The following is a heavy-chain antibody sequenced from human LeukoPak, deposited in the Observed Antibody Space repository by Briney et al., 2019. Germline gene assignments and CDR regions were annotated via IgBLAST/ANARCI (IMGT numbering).Heavy chain of an antibody. V-gene: IGHV4-30-4*08. CDR2: IYYSGTT. CDR1: GGSISSGDYY. D-gene: IGHD2-2*01. Sequence: NPSQTLSLTCTVSGGSISSGDYYWSWIRQPPGKGLEWIGYIYYSGTTYYNPFLKSQVTISVDTSKNQFSLKLSSVTAADTAVYYCARGWGYCSSASCRESAWFDPWGQGTLVTVSS. CDR3: ARGWGYCSSASCRESAWFDP. J-gene: IGHJ5*02.